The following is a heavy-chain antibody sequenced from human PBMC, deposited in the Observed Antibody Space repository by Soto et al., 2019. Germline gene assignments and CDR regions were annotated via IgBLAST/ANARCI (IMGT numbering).Heavy chain of an antibody. D-gene: IGHD2-2*01. CDR3: ARKPALYYYGMDV. J-gene: IGHJ6*02. V-gene: IGHV5-51*01. CDR2: IYPGDSDT. CDR1: GYSFTSYW. Sequence: PGESLKISCKGSGYSFTSYWIGWVRQMPGKGLEWMGIIYPGDSDTRYSPSFQGQVTISADKSISTAYLQWSSLKASDTAMYYCARKPALYYYGMDVWGQGTTVTVSS.